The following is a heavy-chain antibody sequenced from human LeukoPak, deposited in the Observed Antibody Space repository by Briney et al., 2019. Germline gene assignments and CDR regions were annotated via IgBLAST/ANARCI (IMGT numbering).Heavy chain of an antibody. CDR1: GSIFPNSW. V-gene: IGHV5-51*01. CDR2: IYPVEPAA. CDR3: ARLMADDFNHLGNYCVP. Sequence: LGESSPISCLATGSIFPNSWSGWLRQTPGEGRGWMGIIYPVEPAARYSPSFRSQVTISADNSISTAYLQWRSLEASDTALYFCARLMADDFNHLGNYCVPWGEGTLVTVSS. J-gene: IGHJ5*02. D-gene: IGHD5-24*01.